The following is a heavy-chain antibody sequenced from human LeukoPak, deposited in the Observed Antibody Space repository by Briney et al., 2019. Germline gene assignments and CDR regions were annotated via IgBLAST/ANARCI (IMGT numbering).Heavy chain of an antibody. V-gene: IGHV3-74*01. CDR3: ARATGSYYSLGY. J-gene: IGHJ4*02. CDR1: GFTFSSYG. Sequence: QPGGSLRLSCAASGFTFSSYGMHWVRQAPGKGLVWVSRINSDGSGTSYADSVKGRFTVSRDNAKNTLYLQMNSLRAEDTAVYYCARATGSYYSLGYWGQGTLVTVSS. D-gene: IGHD1-26*01. CDR2: INSDGSGT.